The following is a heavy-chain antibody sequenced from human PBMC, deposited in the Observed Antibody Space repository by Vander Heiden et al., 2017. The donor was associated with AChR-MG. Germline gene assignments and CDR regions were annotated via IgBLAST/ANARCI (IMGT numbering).Heavy chain of an antibody. V-gene: IGHV3-48*02. CDR3: ASQQGSNYVRYYYYYGMDV. J-gene: IGHJ6*02. D-gene: IGHD4-4*01. CDR1: GFPLSSYS. Sequence: EVQLVESGGGLVQPGGSLRLPRAASGFPLSSYSLNWVRQAPGKGLEWVSYISSSSSTIYYADSVKGRFTISRDNAKNSLYLQMNSLRDEDTAVYYCASQQGSNYVRYYYYYGMDVWGQGTTVTVSS. CDR2: ISSSSSTI.